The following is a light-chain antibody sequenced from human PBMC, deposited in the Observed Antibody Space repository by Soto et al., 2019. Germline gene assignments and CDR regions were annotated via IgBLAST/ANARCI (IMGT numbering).Light chain of an antibody. V-gene: IGKV3-15*01. CDR1: QSVSSN. CDR3: QQFSTRPPWT. Sequence: EIVMTQSPATLSVSPGERATLSCRASQSVSSNLAWYQQKPGQAPRLLIYRASTRATGVPARFSGSGSGTEFTLTISSLQSEDFATYYCQQFSTRPPWTFGQGTKVEI. J-gene: IGKJ1*01. CDR2: RAS.